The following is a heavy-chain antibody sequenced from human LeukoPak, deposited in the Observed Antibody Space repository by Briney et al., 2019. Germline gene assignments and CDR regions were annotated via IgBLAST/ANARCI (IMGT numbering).Heavy chain of an antibody. J-gene: IGHJ5*02. V-gene: IGHV3-30-3*01. Sequence: GGSLRLSCVASGFTFSSYAMSWVRQAPGKGLEWVAVISYDGSNKYYADSVKGRFTISRDNSKNTLYLQMNSLRAEDTAVYYCARDGRYCSGGSCYHNWFDPWGQGTLVTVSS. CDR2: ISYDGSNK. CDR1: GFTFSSYA. D-gene: IGHD2-15*01. CDR3: ARDGRYCSGGSCYHNWFDP.